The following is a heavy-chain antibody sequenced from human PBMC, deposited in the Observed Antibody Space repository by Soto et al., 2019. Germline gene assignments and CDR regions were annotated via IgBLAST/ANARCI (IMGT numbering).Heavy chain of an antibody. D-gene: IGHD3-22*01. CDR1: GGTFSSYA. Sequence: ASVKVSCKASGGTFSSYAISWVRQAPGQGLEWMGGIIPIFGTANYAQKFQGRVTITADESTSTAYMELSSLRSEDTAVYYCARDQYYYDSSGYSPYYFDYWGQGTLVTVSS. CDR3: ARDQYYYDSSGYSPYYFDY. CDR2: IIPIFGTA. V-gene: IGHV1-69*13. J-gene: IGHJ4*02.